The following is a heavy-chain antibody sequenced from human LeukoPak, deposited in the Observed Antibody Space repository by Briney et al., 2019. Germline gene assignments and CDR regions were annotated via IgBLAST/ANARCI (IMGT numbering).Heavy chain of an antibody. V-gene: IGHV4-39*07. CDR1: GGSISSSSYY. D-gene: IGHD2-2*01. CDR2: FYYSGST. Sequence: SETLSLTCTVSGGSISSSSYYWGWIRQPPGKGLEWIGSFYYSGSTYYNPSLNSRFTISVDTSKNQFSLKLSSVTAADTAVYYCARDQGYCSSTSCHNWFDPWGQGTLVTVSS. CDR3: ARDQGYCSSTSCHNWFDP. J-gene: IGHJ5*02.